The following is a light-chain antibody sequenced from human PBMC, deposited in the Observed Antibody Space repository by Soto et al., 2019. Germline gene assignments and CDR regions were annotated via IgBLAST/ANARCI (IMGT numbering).Light chain of an antibody. Sequence: DIQMTQSPSTLSASVGDIVTITCRASQSISSWLAWYQQKPGKAPKLLIYDASSLESGVPSRFSGSGSGTECTLTITSLQPDDFATYYCQQYNSYPWTFGQGTKVDIK. CDR3: QQYNSYPWT. J-gene: IGKJ1*01. CDR2: DAS. CDR1: QSISSW. V-gene: IGKV1-5*01.